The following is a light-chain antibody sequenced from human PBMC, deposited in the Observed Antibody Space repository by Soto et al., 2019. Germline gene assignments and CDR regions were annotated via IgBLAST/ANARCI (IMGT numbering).Light chain of an antibody. CDR2: QVT. Sequence: QSALTQPPSASGSPGQSVTISCTGTSSDVGAYNLVSWYQHHPGKVPKLMISQVTQRPSGVPDRFSGSKSGNTASLTVSGLQSKDEADYYCTSYAGGNTVIFGGGTKLTVL. V-gene: IGLV2-8*01. CDR1: SSDVGAYNL. J-gene: IGLJ2*01. CDR3: TSYAGGNTVI.